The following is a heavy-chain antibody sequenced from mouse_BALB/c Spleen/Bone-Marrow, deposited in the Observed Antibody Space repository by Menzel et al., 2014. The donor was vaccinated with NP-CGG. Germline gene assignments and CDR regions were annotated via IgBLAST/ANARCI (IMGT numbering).Heavy chain of an antibody. D-gene: IGHD1-1*01. Sequence: LQQSGTVLARPGASVKMSCKASGYTFTSYWMHWVKQRPGQGLEWIGNIYPFSGSSNYDEKFKSKATLTVDTSSSTAYMQLSSLTSEDSAVYYCTRSPITTVVAETMDCWGQGTSVTVSS. V-gene: IGHV1S22*01. CDR2: IYPFSGSS. CDR3: TRSPITTVVAETMDC. J-gene: IGHJ4*01. CDR1: GYTFTSYW.